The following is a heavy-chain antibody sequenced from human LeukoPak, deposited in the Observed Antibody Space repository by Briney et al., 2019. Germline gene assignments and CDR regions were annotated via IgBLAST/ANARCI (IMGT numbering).Heavy chain of an antibody. D-gene: IGHD3-3*02. Sequence: ASVKVSCKTSGYSFTNFYINWVRQAPGQGLEWMGMVNPSGGSTISAQKFQDRVNMTTDTSTRTVYTEMTGLTSDDTGIYYCARDAFWGQGTQVTVSS. V-gene: IGHV1-46*01. CDR1: GYSFTNFY. CDR2: VNPSGGST. CDR3: ARDAF. J-gene: IGHJ4*02.